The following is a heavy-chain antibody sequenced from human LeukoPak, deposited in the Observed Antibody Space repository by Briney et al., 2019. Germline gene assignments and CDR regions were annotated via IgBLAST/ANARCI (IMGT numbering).Heavy chain of an antibody. Sequence: GGSLRLSCAASGFSFSNYAMSWVRQAPGKGLEWVSGISGSGGDTYYGDSVKGRFTISRDNSKNTFSLQMNSLRAEDTAVYYCARDLTSFSSWYGMDVWGQGTTVTVSS. CDR3: ARDLTSFSSWYGMDV. D-gene: IGHD6-13*01. CDR1: GFSFSNYA. V-gene: IGHV3-23*01. CDR2: ISGSGGDT. J-gene: IGHJ6*02.